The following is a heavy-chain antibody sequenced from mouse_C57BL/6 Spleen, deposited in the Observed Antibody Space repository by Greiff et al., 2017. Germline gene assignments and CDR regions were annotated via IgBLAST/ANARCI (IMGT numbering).Heavy chain of an antibody. CDR3: ARRDGYYDYWYVDV. CDR2: ILPGSGST. CDR1: GYTFTGYW. D-gene: IGHD2-3*01. V-gene: IGHV1-9*01. Sequence: VQLQQSGAELMKPGASVKLSCKATGYTFTGYWIEWVKQRPGHGLEWIGEILPGSGSTNYNEKFKGKATFTADTSSNTAYMQLSSLTADDSAIYYCARRDGYYDYWYVDVWGTGTTVTVSS. J-gene: IGHJ1*03.